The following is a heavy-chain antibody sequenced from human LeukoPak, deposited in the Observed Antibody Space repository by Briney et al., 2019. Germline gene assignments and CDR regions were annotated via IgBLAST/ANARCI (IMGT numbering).Heavy chain of an antibody. CDR3: ARDPAGNYYDSSGIGAQDAFDI. CDR1: GFTFSSYG. V-gene: IGHV3-33*01. Sequence: GGSLRLSCAAPGFTFSSYGMHWVRQAPGKGLEWVAVIWYDGSNKYYADSVKGRFTISRDNSKNTLYLQMNSLRAEDTAVYYCARDPAGNYYDSSGIGAQDAFDIWGQGTMVTVSS. J-gene: IGHJ3*02. D-gene: IGHD3-22*01. CDR2: IWYDGSNK.